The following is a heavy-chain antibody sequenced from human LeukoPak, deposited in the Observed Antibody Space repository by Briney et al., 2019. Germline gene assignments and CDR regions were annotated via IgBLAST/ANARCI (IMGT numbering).Heavy chain of an antibody. CDR3: ARDGQVGEAVLMMGY. CDR1: GFTFSTYW. J-gene: IGHJ4*02. Sequence: QSGGSLRLSCAASGFTFSTYWMSWVRQAPGKGLEWVANIKQDGSEKHYVDSVKGRFTISRDNAKNSLYLQMNSLRAEDTAVYYCARDGQVGEAVLMMGYWGQGTLVTVSS. V-gene: IGHV3-7*01. CDR2: IKQDGSEK. D-gene: IGHD3-10*01.